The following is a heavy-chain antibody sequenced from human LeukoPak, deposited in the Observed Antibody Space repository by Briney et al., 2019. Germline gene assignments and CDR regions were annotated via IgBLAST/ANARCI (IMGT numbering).Heavy chain of an antibody. V-gene: IGHV3-7*01. CDR1: GFTFSSYA. Sequence: PGGSLRLSCAASGFTFSSYAMSWVRQAPGKGLEWVANINPDGSQKFYVDSVKGRFTISRYNTKSLLYLQMNSLGAEDTAMYYCTKLLGTGTTYDFWGQGTRVTVTS. J-gene: IGHJ4*02. CDR2: INPDGSQK. CDR3: TKLLGTGTTYDF. D-gene: IGHD1-1*01.